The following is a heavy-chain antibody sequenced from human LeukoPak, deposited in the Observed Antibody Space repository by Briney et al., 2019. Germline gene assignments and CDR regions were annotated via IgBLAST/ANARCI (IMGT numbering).Heavy chain of an antibody. CDR3: ARSEGVVLPFDY. Sequence: GGSLRLSCAASGFTFSSDAMHWVRQAPGKGLEWVAVISYDGSNKYYADSVKGRFTISRDNSKNTLYLQMNSLRAEDTAVYYCARSEGVVLPFDYWGQGTLVTVSS. V-gene: IGHV3-30*04. CDR2: ISYDGSNK. CDR1: GFTFSSDA. J-gene: IGHJ4*02. D-gene: IGHD3-3*01.